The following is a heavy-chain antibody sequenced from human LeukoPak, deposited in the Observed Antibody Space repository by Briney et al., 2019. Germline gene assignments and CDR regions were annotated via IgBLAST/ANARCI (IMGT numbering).Heavy chain of an antibody. V-gene: IGHV4-59*12. Sequence: TETLSLTCTVSGGSISSYYWSWIRQPPGKGLEWIGYIYYSGSTNYNPSLKSRVTISVDTSKNQFSLKLSSVTAADTAVYYCARDYYYYGMDVWGQGTTVTVSS. J-gene: IGHJ6*02. CDR1: GGSISSYY. CDR3: ARDYYYYGMDV. CDR2: IYYSGST.